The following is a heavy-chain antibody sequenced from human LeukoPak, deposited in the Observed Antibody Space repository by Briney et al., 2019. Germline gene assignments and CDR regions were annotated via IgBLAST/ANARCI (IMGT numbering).Heavy chain of an antibody. V-gene: IGHV3-23*01. CDR2: ISGSGGST. Sequence: PGGSLRLSCAASGFTFSSYGMSWVRQAPGKGLEWVSAISGSGGSTYYADSVKGRFTISRDNSKNTLYLQMNSLRAEDTAVYYCAKGHDSSGYYPQGTFDIWGQGTMVTVSS. CDR3: AKGHDSSGYYPQGTFDI. CDR1: GFTFSSYG. J-gene: IGHJ3*02. D-gene: IGHD3-22*01.